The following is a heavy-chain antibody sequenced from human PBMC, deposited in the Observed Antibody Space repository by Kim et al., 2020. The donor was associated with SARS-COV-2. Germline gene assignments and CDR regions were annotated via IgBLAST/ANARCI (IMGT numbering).Heavy chain of an antibody. CDR2: ISSSGGPT. CDR1: GFTFSNYA. Sequence: GGSLRLSCSASGFTFSNYAMHWVRQAPGKGLEYVSAISSSGGPTYYADSAKGRFIISRDNSKNTLYLQMSSLRPEDTAMYYCVKTKWGAAGYYYYCAMDVWGQGTTVTVSS. D-gene: IGHD6-13*01. V-gene: IGHV3-64D*06. CDR3: VKTKWGAAGYYYYCAMDV. J-gene: IGHJ6*02.